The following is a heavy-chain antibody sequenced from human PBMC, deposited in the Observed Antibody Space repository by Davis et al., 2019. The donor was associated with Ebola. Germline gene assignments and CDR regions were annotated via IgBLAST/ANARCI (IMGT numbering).Heavy chain of an antibody. D-gene: IGHD4/OR15-4a*01. CDR3: ARELTTSLGYYYGMDV. CDR2: ISSSGSTI. Sequence: GGSLRLSCAASGFTFSSYEMNWVRQAPGKGLEWVSYISSSGSTIYYADSVKGRFTISRDNAKNSLYLQMNSLRAEDTAVYYCARELTTSLGYYYGMDVWGQGTTVTVSS. J-gene: IGHJ6*02. CDR1: GFTFSSYE. V-gene: IGHV3-48*03.